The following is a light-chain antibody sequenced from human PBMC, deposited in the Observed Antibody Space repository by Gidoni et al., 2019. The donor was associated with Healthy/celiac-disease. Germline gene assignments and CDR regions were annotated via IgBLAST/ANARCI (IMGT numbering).Light chain of an antibody. Sequence: EIVLTQSPGTLSLSPGERANLSCRASQSVSSSYLAWYQQKPGQAPRLLIYGASRRATGIPDRFSGRGSGTDFTLTISRLEPEDFAVYYWQQYGSWGLTFGGGTKVEIK. V-gene: IGKV3-20*01. CDR1: QSVSSSY. J-gene: IGKJ4*01. CDR3: QQYGSWGLT. CDR2: GAS.